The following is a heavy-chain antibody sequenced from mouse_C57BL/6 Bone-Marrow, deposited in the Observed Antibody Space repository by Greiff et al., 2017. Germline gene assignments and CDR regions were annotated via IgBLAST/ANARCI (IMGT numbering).Heavy chain of an antibody. J-gene: IGHJ3*01. V-gene: IGHV1-4*01. CDR1: GYTFTSYT. CDR3: ARDVPGAWFAY. Sequence: VQLQQSGAELARPGASVKMSCKASGYTFTSYTMHWVKQRPGQGLEWIGYINPSSGYTKYNQKFKDKATLTADKSSSTAYMQLSSLTSEDSAVYYCARDVPGAWFAYWGQGTLVTVSA. CDR2: INPSSGYT.